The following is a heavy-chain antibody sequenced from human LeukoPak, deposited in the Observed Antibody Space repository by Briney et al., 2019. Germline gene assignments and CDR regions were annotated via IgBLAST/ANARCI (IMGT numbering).Heavy chain of an antibody. CDR2: ISSSGSTI. J-gene: IGHJ4*02. V-gene: IGHV3-11*01. CDR1: GFTFSDYY. D-gene: IGHD3-3*01. CDR3: ARVAYDFWSGQYYFGY. Sequence: GGSLRLSCAASGFTFSDYYMSWVRQAPGKGLEWVSYISSSGSTIYYADSVKGRFTISRDNAKNSLYLQMNSLRAEDTAVYYCARVAYDFWSGQYYFGYWGQGTLVTVSS.